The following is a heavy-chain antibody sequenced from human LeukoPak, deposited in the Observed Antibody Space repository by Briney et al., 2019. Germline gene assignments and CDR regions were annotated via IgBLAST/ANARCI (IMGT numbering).Heavy chain of an antibody. Sequence: SETLSVTCNVSGGSINGYYWSWIRQPPGKGLEWIGYIYYSGSTTYNPSLKSRVSISVDTSKNQFYMRLNSVAATDTAVYYCARHRGHYNAHDAFDIWGQGTLVTLSS. CDR1: GGSINGYY. CDR2: IYYSGST. V-gene: IGHV4-59*08. J-gene: IGHJ3*02. CDR3: ARHRGHYNAHDAFDI. D-gene: IGHD1-14*01.